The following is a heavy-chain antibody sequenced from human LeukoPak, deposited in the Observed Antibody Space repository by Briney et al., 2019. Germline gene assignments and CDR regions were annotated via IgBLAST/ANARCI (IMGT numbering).Heavy chain of an antibody. CDR1: GYTFTGYY. D-gene: IGHD6-13*01. J-gene: IGHJ4*02. CDR2: INAGNGNT. CDR3: AGAAAGGYYFDY. Sequence: ASVKVSCKASGYTFTGYYMHWVRQAPGQRLEWMGWINAGNGNTKYSQKFQGRVTITRDTSASTAYMELSSLRSEDTAVYYCAGAAAGGYYFDYWGQGTLVTVSS. V-gene: IGHV1-3*01.